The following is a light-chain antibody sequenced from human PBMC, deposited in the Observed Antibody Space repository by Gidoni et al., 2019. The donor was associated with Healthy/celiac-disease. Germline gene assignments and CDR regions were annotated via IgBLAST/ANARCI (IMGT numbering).Light chain of an antibody. Sequence: DIQMTQSQSSLSASVGDRVTITGRASQSISSYLNWYQQKQRNAPKLLIYAASRLQGGVPSRCSGSGSGTYFTLTISRLPAEDFATYCCQQSYSTPFTFGPGTKVDIK. V-gene: IGKV1-39*01. CDR1: QSISSY. CDR3: QQSYSTPFT. CDR2: AAS. J-gene: IGKJ3*01.